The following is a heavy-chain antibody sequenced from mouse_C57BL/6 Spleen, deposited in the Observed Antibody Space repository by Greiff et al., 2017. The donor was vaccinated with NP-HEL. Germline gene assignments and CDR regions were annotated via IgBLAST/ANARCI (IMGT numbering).Heavy chain of an antibody. CDR2: INPGSGGT. Sequence: QVQLQQSGAELVRPGTSVKVSCKASGYAFTNYLIEWVKQRPGQGLEWIGVINPGSGGTNYNEKFKGKATLTADKSSSTAYMQLSSLTSEDSAVYFCARSIYGNYDYWGQGTTLTVSS. CDR1: GYAFTNYL. D-gene: IGHD2-1*01. J-gene: IGHJ2*01. CDR3: ARSIYGNYDY. V-gene: IGHV1-54*01.